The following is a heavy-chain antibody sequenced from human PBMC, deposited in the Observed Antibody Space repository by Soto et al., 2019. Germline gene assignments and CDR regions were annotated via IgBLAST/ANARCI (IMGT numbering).Heavy chain of an antibody. Sequence: PGGSLRLSCAASGFTFSSYSMNWVRQAPGKGLEWVSSISSSSSYIYYADSVKGRFTISRDNAKNSLYLQMNSLRAEDTAVYYCAMRADLPGSTSHFDIWGQGTMVTVSS. V-gene: IGHV3-21*01. J-gene: IGHJ3*02. D-gene: IGHD2-2*01. CDR1: GFTFSSYS. CDR3: AMRADLPGSTSHFDI. CDR2: ISSSSSYI.